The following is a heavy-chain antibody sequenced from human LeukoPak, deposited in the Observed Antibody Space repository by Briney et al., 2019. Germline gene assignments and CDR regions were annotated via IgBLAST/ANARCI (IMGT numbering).Heavy chain of an antibody. D-gene: IGHD6-19*01. V-gene: IGHV3-23*01. CDR2: IIADGGAT. J-gene: IGHJ4*02. CDR3: GKGRVSE. Sequence: AGVSLRLSCAASGFPFKTQDMRWVRQARGKGLEWVSSIIADGGATFYADSVRGRFTISRDNSRNTLDLQMNSLRVEDTAVYYCGKGRVSEWGQGTLVTVSS. CDR1: GFPFKTQD.